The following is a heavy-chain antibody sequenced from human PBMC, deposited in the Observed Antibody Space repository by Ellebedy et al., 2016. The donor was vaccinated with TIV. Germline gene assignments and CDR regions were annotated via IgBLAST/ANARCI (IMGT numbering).Heavy chain of an antibody. CDR1: GYTFTSYG. Sequence: ASVKVSCXASGYTFTSYGISWVRQAPGQGLEWMGWISAYNGNTNYAQKLQGRVTMTTDTSTSTAYMELRSLRSDDTAVYYCARENLLWFGELTSFSPRYYYYGMDVWGQGTTVTVSS. J-gene: IGHJ6*02. CDR2: ISAYNGNT. CDR3: ARENLLWFGELTSFSPRYYYYGMDV. V-gene: IGHV1-18*01. D-gene: IGHD3-10*01.